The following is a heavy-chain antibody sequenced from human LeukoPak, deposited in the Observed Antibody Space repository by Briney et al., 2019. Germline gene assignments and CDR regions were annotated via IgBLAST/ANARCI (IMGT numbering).Heavy chain of an antibody. CDR1: RFTFSRSA. V-gene: IGHV3-30*04. D-gene: IGHD3-10*01. CDR3: ARAKPKNMVRGLIMRRESRYYFDY. J-gene: IGHJ4*02. CDR2: ISYDGSKK. Sequence: PGGSLRLSCAASRFTFSRSAMHWVRQAPGKGLEWVAVISYDGSKKYYVDFVKGRFTISRDNSKNTLYLQMNSLRAEDTAVYYCARAKPKNMVRGLIMRRESRYYFDYWGQGTLVTVSS.